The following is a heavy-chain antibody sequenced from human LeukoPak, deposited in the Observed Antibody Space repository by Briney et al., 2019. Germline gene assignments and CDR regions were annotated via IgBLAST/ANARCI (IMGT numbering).Heavy chain of an antibody. CDR3: ARHPSAVAGKTFDY. CDR1: GDSIRSYY. Sequence: SETLSLTCTVSGDSIRSYYWSWIRQPPGKGLEWIGYIYYSGSTNYNPSLKSRVTISVDTSKNQFSLKLSSVTAADTAVYYCARHPSAVAGKTFDYWGQGMLVTVSS. J-gene: IGHJ4*02. CDR2: IYYSGST. D-gene: IGHD6-19*01. V-gene: IGHV4-59*08.